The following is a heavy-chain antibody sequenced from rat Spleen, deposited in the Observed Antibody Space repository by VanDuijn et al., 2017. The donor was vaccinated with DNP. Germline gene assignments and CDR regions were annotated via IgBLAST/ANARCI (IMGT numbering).Heavy chain of an antibody. D-gene: IGHD1-8*01. V-gene: IGHV5-17*01. CDR2: ISYDGLRT. CDR3: ARDDYGSYGAMNP. CDR1: GFTFSDYA. J-gene: IGHJ4*01. Sequence: EVQLVESGGGLVQPGRSLKLSCAASGFTFSDYAMAWVRQAPKKGLEWVATISYDGLRTYYRDSVKGRFTISRNDAKSTLYLQMDRLRSEDAATYYCARDDYGSYGAMNPWGQGTSVTVSS.